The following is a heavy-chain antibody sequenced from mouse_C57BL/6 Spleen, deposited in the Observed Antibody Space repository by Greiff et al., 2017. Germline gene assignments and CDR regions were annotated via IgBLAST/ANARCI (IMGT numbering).Heavy chain of an antibody. Sequence: QVQLKESGPELVKPGASVKISCKASGYAFSSSWMNWVKQRPGKGLEWIGRIYPGDGDTNYNGTFKGKATLAADKSSSTAYMQLSSLTSEDSAVYFCARWPSAEARDYWGQGTSVTVSS. CDR3: ARWPSAEARDY. CDR1: GYAFSSSW. J-gene: IGHJ4*01. V-gene: IGHV1-82*01. CDR2: IYPGDGDT.